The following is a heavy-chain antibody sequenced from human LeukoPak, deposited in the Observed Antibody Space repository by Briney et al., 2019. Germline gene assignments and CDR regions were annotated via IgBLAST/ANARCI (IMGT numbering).Heavy chain of an antibody. CDR1: GFTVSSNY. J-gene: IGHJ5*01. CDR2: IYSGGST. D-gene: IGHD2-21*01. V-gene: IGHV3-66*01. CDR3: ARGSLLWWFDY. Sequence: PGGSLRLSCAAPGFTVSSNYMSWVRQAPGKGLEWVSVIYSGGSTYYADSVKGRFTISRDNSKNTLYLQMNSLRAEDTAVYYCARGSLLWWFDYWGQGTLVTVSS.